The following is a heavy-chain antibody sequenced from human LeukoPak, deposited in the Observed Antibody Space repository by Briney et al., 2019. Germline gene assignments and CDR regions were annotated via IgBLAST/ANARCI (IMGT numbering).Heavy chain of an antibody. CDR2: IKEDGSEK. CDR3: ARTTYGDS. J-gene: IGHJ4*02. D-gene: IGHD1-1*01. V-gene: IGHV3-7*02. Sequence: GGSLRLSCAASGSTLSTYWMTWVRQAPRKGLEWLAAIKEDGSEKHYVDSMKGRLTISRDNAKNSLYLQMSSLRAEDTAVYYCARTTYGDSWGQGTLVTVSS. CDR1: GSTLSTYW.